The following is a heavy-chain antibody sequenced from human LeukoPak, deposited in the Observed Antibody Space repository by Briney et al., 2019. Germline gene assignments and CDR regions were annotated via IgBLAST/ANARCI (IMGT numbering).Heavy chain of an antibody. CDR3: AKHKLRWTTNIDY. CDR2: ISKDGSDK. Sequence: GGSLRLSCAASGFTFISYGIHWVRQAPGKGLEWVAVISKDGSDKKYADSVKGRFTISRDNSKNTLYLQLNSLRAEDTALYYCAKHKLRWTTNIDYWGQGTLVTVSS. V-gene: IGHV3-30*18. D-gene: IGHD4-23*01. J-gene: IGHJ4*02. CDR1: GFTFISYG.